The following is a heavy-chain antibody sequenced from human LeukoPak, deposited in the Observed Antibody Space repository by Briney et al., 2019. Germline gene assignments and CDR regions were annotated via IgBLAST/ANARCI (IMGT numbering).Heavy chain of an antibody. V-gene: IGHV4-34*01. Sequence: SETLSLTCAVYGGSFSGYYWSWIRQPPGKGLEWIGEINHSGSTNYNPSLKSRVTISVDTSKNQFSLKLSSVTAADTAVYYCARRKNIVVVPAAIGGNFDYWGQGTLVTVSS. CDR1: GGSFSGYY. CDR2: INHSGST. CDR3: ARRKNIVVVPAAIGGNFDY. D-gene: IGHD2-2*02. J-gene: IGHJ4*02.